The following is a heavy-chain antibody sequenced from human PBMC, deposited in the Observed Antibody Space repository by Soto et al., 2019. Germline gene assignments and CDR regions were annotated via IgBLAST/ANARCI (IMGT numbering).Heavy chain of an antibody. CDR1: GNRFTSYW. Sequence: PGQSLKISCKGAGNRFTSYWISWVRQMPGKGLEWMGMIDPSDSYTNYSPSFQGHVTISADKSISTAYQQWSSLKASDTVMYYCASPQRGYSYGYYYYGMDVWGQGTTVTVSS. J-gene: IGHJ6*02. D-gene: IGHD5-18*01. CDR3: ASPQRGYSYGYYYYGMDV. V-gene: IGHV5-10-1*01. CDR2: IDPSDSYT.